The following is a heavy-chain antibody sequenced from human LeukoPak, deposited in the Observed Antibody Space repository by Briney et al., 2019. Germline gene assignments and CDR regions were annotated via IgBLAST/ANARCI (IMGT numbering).Heavy chain of an antibody. J-gene: IGHJ4*02. CDR2: VNLQGST. V-gene: IGHV4-4*02. CDR3: AREGGPYRPLDY. CDR1: GGSITNTNY. Sequence: PSGTLSLTCGVSGGSITNTNYWTWVRQPPGKGLEWIGEVNLQGSTNYNPSLMGRVAIAVDTSENHISLQLTSVTAADTAVYYCAREGGPYRPLDYSGQGTLLTVSS.